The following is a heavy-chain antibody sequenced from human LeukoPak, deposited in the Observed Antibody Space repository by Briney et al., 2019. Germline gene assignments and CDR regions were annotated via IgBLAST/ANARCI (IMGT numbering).Heavy chain of an antibody. CDR2: INHSGST. Sequence: PSETLSLTCAVYGGSFTGYYWTWIRQPPGKGLEWIGEINHSGSTNYNPSLKSRVTISVDTSKNQFSLNLNSVTAADTAVYYCARACTSCYGRGWLDPSGQGTLVTVSS. D-gene: IGHD2-2*01. V-gene: IGHV4-34*01. CDR1: GGSFTGYY. CDR3: ARACTSCYGRGWLDP. J-gene: IGHJ5*02.